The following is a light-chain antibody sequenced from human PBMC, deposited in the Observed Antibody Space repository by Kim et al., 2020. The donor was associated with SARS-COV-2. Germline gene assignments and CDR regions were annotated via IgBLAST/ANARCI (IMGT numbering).Light chain of an antibody. J-gene: IGLJ1*01. CDR2: EVS. CDR1: SNDVGGYNY. V-gene: IGLV2-8*01. CDR3: SSYAGSNNYV. Sequence: QSALTQPPSASGSPGQSVTISCTGTSNDVGGYNYVSWYQQHPGKAPKLIFYEVSKRPSGPPDRFSGSKSGNTASLTVSGLQAEDEADYYCSSYAGSNNYVFGTGTKVTVL.